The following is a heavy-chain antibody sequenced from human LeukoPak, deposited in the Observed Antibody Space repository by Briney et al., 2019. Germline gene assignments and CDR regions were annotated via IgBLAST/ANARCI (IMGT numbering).Heavy chain of an antibody. D-gene: IGHD4-17*01. CDR1: GFTFSSYW. J-gene: IGHJ4*02. CDR3: ARDDNPHYGDYHLFGY. Sequence: PGGSLRLSCAASGFTFSSYWMTWVRQAPGKGLEWVANMSQDGSIKYYVDSVKGRFTISRDNAKNSLFLQMNSLRVEDTALYYYARDDNPHYGDYHLFGYWGQGTLVTVSS. V-gene: IGHV3-7*05. CDR2: MSQDGSIK.